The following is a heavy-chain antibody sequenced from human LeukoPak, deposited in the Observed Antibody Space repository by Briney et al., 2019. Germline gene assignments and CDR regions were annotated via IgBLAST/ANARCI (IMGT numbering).Heavy chain of an antibody. Sequence: GESLKISCKGSGYTFTSYWIGWVRQMPGKGLEWMGIIYPGDSDIRYSPSFQGQVTISADKSISTAYLHWNSLRPSDSAMYYCVRTIAVVPDAPNWFDPWGQGTLVTVSS. CDR2: IYPGDSDI. V-gene: IGHV5-51*01. D-gene: IGHD2-2*01. CDR1: GYTFTSYW. CDR3: VRTIAVVPDAPNWFDP. J-gene: IGHJ5*02.